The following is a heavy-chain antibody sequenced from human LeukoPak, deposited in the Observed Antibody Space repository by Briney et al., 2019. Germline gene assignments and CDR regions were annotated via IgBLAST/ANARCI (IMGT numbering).Heavy chain of an antibody. CDR2: IYYSGST. V-gene: IGHV4-39*07. CDR3: ARSITSSWYGDFQH. J-gene: IGHJ1*01. CDR1: GGSISSSSYY. D-gene: IGHD6-13*01. Sequence: PSETLSLTCTVSGGSISSSSYYWGWIRQPPGKGLEWIGSIYYSGSTYYNPSLKSRVTISVDTSKNQFSLKLSSVTAADTAVYYCARSITSSWYGDFQHWGQGTLVTVSS.